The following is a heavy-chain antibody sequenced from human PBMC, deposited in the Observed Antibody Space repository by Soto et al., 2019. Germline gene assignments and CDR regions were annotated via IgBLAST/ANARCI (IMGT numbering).Heavy chain of an antibody. V-gene: IGHV3-11*01. CDR2: ISSSGSTI. Sequence: PGGSLRLSCAASGFTFSDYYMSWIRQAPGKGLEWVSYISSSGSTIYYADSVKGRFTISRDNAKNSLYLQMNSLRAEDTAVYYCARSRGIWAYYDFWSGSKGSPEGMDVWGQGTTVTVSS. CDR3: ARSRGIWAYYDFWSGSKGSPEGMDV. J-gene: IGHJ6*02. D-gene: IGHD3-3*01. CDR1: GFTFSDYY.